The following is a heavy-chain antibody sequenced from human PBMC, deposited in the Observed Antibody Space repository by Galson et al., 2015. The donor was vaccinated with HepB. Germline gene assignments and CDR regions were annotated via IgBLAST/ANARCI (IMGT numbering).Heavy chain of an antibody. V-gene: IGHV3-30-3*01. CDR2: ISYDGSNK. D-gene: IGHD2-2*01. CDR1: GFTFSSCA. J-gene: IGHJ3*02. CDR3: ARAPPEVGGYCSSTSCPEAFDI. Sequence: SLRLSCAASGFTFSSCAMHWVRQAPGKGLEWVAVISYDGSNKYYADSVKGRFTISRDNSKNTLYLQMNSLRAEDTAVYYCARAPPEVGGYCSSTSCPEAFDIWGQGTMVTVSS.